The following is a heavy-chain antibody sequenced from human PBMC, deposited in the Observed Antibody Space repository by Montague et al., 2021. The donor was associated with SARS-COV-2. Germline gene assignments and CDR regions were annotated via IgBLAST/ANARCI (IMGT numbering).Heavy chain of an antibody. Sequence: SETLSLTCTVSGGSISRYSCTWIRQPPGKGLEWIGCIYNSGSTNXNPSLTSRVTISVDTSKNQFSLKLSSVAAADTAVYYCARVGRGSSWYEVAFDIWGQGTMVTASS. D-gene: IGHD6-13*01. CDR1: GGSISRYS. V-gene: IGHV4-59*01. J-gene: IGHJ3*02. CDR3: ARVGRGSSWYEVAFDI. CDR2: IYNSGST.